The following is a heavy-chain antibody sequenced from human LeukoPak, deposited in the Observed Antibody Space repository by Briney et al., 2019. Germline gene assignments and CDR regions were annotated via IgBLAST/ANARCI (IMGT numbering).Heavy chain of an antibody. CDR1: GYTFTELS. D-gene: IGHD4-17*01. CDR3: ATRLGDTYGDYDPY. J-gene: IGHJ4*02. CDR2: FDPEDGET. Sequence: ASVKVSCKVSGYTFTELSMHWVRQAPGKGLEWMGGFDPEDGETIYAQKFQGKVTMTEDTSTDTAYMELSSLRSEDTAVYYCATRLGDTYGDYDPYWGQGTLVTVSS. V-gene: IGHV1-24*01.